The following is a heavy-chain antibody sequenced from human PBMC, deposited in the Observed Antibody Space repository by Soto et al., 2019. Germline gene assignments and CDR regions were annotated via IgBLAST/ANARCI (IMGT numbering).Heavy chain of an antibody. Sequence: GSLRLSCIGSGFTFSKFWMSWVRQAPGKGLEWVANIKYDGSQSYSDHSVKGRFTISRDNAKNTVSLQMNSLRVDDTGVCYCAKDSWYFDLWSQGSQVTVSS. J-gene: IGHJ4*02. CDR1: GFTFSKFW. CDR2: IKYDGSQS. D-gene: IGHD6-13*01. CDR3: AKDSWYFDL. V-gene: IGHV3-7*01.